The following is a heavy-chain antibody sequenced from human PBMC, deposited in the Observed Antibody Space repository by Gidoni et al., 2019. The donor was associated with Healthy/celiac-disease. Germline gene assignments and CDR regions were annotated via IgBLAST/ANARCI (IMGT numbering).Heavy chain of an antibody. CDR3: ARRGLGYCSSTSCSNFDY. CDR2: IYPGDSDT. J-gene: IGHJ4*02. V-gene: IGHV5-51*01. CDR1: GYSFTSYW. Sequence: EVQLVQSGAEVKKPGESLTISCKGSGYSFTSYWIGWVRQMPGKGLEWMGIIYPGDSDTRYSPSFQGQVTISADKSISTAYLQWSSLKASDTAMYYCARRGLGYCSSTSCSNFDYWGQGTLVTVSS. D-gene: IGHD2-2*01.